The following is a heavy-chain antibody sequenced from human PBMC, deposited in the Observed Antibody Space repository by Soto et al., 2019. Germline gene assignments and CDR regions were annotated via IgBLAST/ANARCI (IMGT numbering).Heavy chain of an antibody. J-gene: IGHJ4*02. Sequence: PSETLSLTCAVSGGSISSGGYSWSWIRQPPGKGLEWIGYIYHSGSTFYNPSLKSRVTISIDKSKNQFSLRLTSLTAADTAVYFCARAPQIVAMGRPFDYWGQGILVTVSS. V-gene: IGHV4-30-2*01. CDR2: IYHSGST. CDR3: ARAPQIVAMGRPFDY. D-gene: IGHD5-12*01. CDR1: GGSISSGGYS.